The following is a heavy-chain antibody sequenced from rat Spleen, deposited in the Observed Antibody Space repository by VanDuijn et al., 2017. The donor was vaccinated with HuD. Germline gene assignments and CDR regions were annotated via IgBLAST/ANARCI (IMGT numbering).Heavy chain of an antibody. V-gene: IGHV3-1*01. Sequence: EVQLQESGPGLVKPSQSLSLTCSVTGYSITSNYWGWIRKFQGNKMEWMGYISYSGRTSYNPSLKSRISITRDTSKNQFFLQLNSVTTEDTATYYCARSRAPSYYSSYIDYLDYWGQGVMVTVSS. CDR3: ARSRAPSYYSSYIDYLDY. D-gene: IGHD1-2*01. J-gene: IGHJ2*01. CDR2: ISYSGRT. CDR1: GYSITSNY.